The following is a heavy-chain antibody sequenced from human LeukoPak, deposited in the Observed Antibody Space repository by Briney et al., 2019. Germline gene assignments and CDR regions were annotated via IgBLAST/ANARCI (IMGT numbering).Heavy chain of an antibody. V-gene: IGHV3-7*01. Sequence: GGSLRLSCAASGFTFSTYWMSWVRQAPGKGLEWVANINQDGSEKYYVDSVKGRFTISRDSAKNSLYLQMNSLRAEDTAVYYCASYYGSGSHFDYWGQGTLVTVSP. CDR2: INQDGSEK. D-gene: IGHD3-10*01. J-gene: IGHJ4*02. CDR3: ASYYGSGSHFDY. CDR1: GFTFSTYW.